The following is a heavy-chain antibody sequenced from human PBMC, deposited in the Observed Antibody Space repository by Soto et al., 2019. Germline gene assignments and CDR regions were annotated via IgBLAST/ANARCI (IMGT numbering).Heavy chain of an antibody. CDR1: GDSISSSRYY. J-gene: IGHJ6*02. CDR3: ARDGSTTGTTYYYYYGMDV. V-gene: IGHV4-39*02. CDR2: IYYRGST. Sequence: SETLSLTCTVSGDSISSSRYYWGWVRQPPGKGLEWIGSIYYRGSTYYSPSLKSRVTISVDTSKNQFSLKLSSVTAADTAVYYCARDGSTTGTTYYYYYGMDVWGQGTTVTVSS. D-gene: IGHD1-1*01.